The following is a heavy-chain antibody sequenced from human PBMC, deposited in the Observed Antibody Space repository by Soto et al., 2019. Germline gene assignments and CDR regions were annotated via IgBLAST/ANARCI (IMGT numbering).Heavy chain of an antibody. V-gene: IGHV4-31*03. CDR1: GGSISSGGYY. J-gene: IGHJ5*02. CDR3: ARGGGAVARGGFDP. D-gene: IGHD3-16*01. Sequence: QVQLQESGPGLVKPSQTLSLTCTVSGGSISSGGYYWSWIRQHPGKGLEWIGYINYSGSTYYNPSLKSRVTISVATSKNQLSLKLSSVTAADTAVYYCARGGGAVARGGFDPWGQGTLVTVSS. CDR2: INYSGST.